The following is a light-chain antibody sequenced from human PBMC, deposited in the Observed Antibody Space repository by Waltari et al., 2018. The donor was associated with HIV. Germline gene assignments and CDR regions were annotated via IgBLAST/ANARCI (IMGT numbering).Light chain of an antibody. CDR1: ALPKKY. Sequence: SYELTQPPSVSVSPGQTARITCSGDALPKKYGYWYQQKSGQAPVLVIFEDTKRPSGMPERFSGSSSGTMATLTISGAQVEDEADYYCYSTDSSGNHRVFGGGTKLTVL. CDR3: YSTDSSGNHRV. V-gene: IGLV3-10*01. J-gene: IGLJ3*02. CDR2: EDT.